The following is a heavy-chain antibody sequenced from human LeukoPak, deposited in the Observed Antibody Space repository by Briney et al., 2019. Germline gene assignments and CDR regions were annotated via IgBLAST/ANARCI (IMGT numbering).Heavy chain of an antibody. J-gene: IGHJ4*02. CDR3: AKGQISRSDRFDY. CDR1: GFTFSSYE. CDR2: ISGSGRDT. Sequence: GGSLRLSCAASGFTFSSYEMNWVRQAPGKGLEWVSYISGSGRDTYYADSVKGRFTISRDKSKNTLYLQMNSLRAEDTAVYYCAKGQISRSDRFDYWGQGTLVTVSS. V-gene: IGHV3-48*03. D-gene: IGHD3-3*02.